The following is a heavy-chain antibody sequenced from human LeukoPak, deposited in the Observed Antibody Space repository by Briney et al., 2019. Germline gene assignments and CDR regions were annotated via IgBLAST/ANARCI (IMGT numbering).Heavy chain of an antibody. D-gene: IGHD2-21*01. CDR1: GFTVSSNY. CDR3: ARWVNNGGEGCYFDY. J-gene: IGHJ4*02. V-gene: IGHV3-66*01. CDR2: INSGGGT. Sequence: GWSLRLSCAASGFTVSSNYMTWVRQAPGKGLEWVSLINSGGGTFYADSVKGRFTISRDNSKNTLYLQMNSLRAEDTAVYYCARWVNNGGEGCYFDYWGQGTLVTVSS.